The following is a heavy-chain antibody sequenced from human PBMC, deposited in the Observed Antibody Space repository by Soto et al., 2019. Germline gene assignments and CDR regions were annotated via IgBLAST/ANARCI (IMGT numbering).Heavy chain of an antibody. CDR2: ISYDGSNK. J-gene: IGHJ4*02. Sequence: QVQLVESGGGVVQPGRSLRLSCAASGFTFSSYAMHWVRQAPGKGLEWVAVISYDGSNKYYADSVKGRFTISRDNSKNPLYLQMNSLRAEDTAVYYCAREEGDSSSWYFDYWGQGTRVTVSS. CDR1: GFTFSSYA. CDR3: AREEGDSSSWYFDY. V-gene: IGHV3-30-3*01. D-gene: IGHD6-13*01.